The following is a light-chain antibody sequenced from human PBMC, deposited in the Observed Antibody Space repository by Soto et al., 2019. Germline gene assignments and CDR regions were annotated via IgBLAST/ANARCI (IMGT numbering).Light chain of an antibody. CDR1: QAISNW. V-gene: IGKV1-27*01. CDR3: QKYDRVPGT. CDR2: AAS. Sequence: DIQMTQSPSSLSASVGDRVTITCRASQAISNWLAWYQQKPGKLPELLIHAASTLQSGVPSRFSGSGYGTDFTLTISSLQPEDVATYYCQKYDRVPGTFGQGTRVEIK. J-gene: IGKJ1*01.